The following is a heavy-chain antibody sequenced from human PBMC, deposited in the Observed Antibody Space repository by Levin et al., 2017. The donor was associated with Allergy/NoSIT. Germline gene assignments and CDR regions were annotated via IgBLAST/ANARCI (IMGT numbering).Heavy chain of an antibody. CDR1: GFTFSDHY. Sequence: GESLKISCAASGFTFSDHYMDWVRQAPGKGLEWVGRTRNKANSYTTEYAASVKGRFTISRDDSKNSLYLQMNSLKTEDTAVYYCARVSQGVNRGFDYWGQGTLVTVSS. V-gene: IGHV3-72*01. J-gene: IGHJ4*02. CDR2: TRNKANSYTT. CDR3: ARVSQGVNRGFDY. D-gene: IGHD1/OR15-1a*01.